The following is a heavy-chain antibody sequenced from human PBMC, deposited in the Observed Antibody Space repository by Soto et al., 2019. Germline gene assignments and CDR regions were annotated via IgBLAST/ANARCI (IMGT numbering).Heavy chain of an antibody. CDR2: ISGSGGST. Sequence: EVQLLESGGGLVQPGGSLRLSCAASGFTFSSYAMRWVRQAPVKGLEWVSAISGSGGSTYYADSMKGRLTISRDNSKNTLYLQMNSLRADDTAVYYCARRGSGSDYDYWGQGTLVIVSS. D-gene: IGHD1-26*01. J-gene: IGHJ4*02. V-gene: IGHV3-23*01. CDR1: GFTFSSYA. CDR3: ARRGSGSDYDY.